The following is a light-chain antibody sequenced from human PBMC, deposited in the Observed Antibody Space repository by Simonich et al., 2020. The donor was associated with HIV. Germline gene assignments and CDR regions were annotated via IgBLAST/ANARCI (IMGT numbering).Light chain of an antibody. CDR1: QSISSW. CDR3: QHYNTYLT. J-gene: IGKJ4*01. CDR2: KAS. Sequence: DIQMTQSPSTLSASVGDRVTITCRASQSISSWLAWYQQKPGKAPKLLIYKASSLESGVPSRFSGSGSGTEFTLTISGLQPDDFATYYCQHYNTYLTFGGGTKVEVK. V-gene: IGKV1-5*03.